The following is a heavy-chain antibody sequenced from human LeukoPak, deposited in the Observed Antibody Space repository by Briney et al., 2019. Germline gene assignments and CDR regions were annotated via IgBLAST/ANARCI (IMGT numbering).Heavy chain of an antibody. V-gene: IGHV1-8*03. CDR2: MNPNSGNT. CDR3: ARAWGSSGWYAGWFDP. Sequence: ASVKVSCXASGYTFTIYDINWVRQASGQGLEWMGWMNPNSGNTGYAQKFQCRVTITRNTSISTAYMELSSLRSEDTAVYYCARAWGSSGWYAGWFDPWGQGTLVTVSS. CDR1: GYTFTIYD. D-gene: IGHD6-19*01. J-gene: IGHJ5*02.